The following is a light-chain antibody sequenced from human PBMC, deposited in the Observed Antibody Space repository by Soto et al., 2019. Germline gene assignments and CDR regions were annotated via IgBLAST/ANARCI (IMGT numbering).Light chain of an antibody. CDR2: GAS. Sequence: EVEMTQSPATVSVSPGERVTLSCRASQRVSSNLAWYQQKPGQAPRVLIFGASTRATGTPARFSGSGSGTEFTLTISSLQPEDFAVYYCQQYNIWPPYTFGQGTKVDIK. CDR3: QQYNIWPPYT. J-gene: IGKJ2*01. V-gene: IGKV3-15*01. CDR1: QRVSSN.